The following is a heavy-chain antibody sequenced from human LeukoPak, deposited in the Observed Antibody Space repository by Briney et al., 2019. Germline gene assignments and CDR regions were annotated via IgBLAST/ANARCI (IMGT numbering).Heavy chain of an antibody. CDR3: ARRRDCSGGSCYSWYFDL. D-gene: IGHD2-15*01. Sequence: SETLSLTCAVYGGSFSGYYWSWIRQPPGKGLEWIGEINHSGGTNYNPSLKSRVTISVDTSKNQFSLKLSSVTAANRARYPSARRRDCSGGSCYSWYFDLWGRGTLVTVSS. CDR2: INHSGGT. J-gene: IGHJ2*01. CDR1: GGSFSGYY. V-gene: IGHV4-34*01.